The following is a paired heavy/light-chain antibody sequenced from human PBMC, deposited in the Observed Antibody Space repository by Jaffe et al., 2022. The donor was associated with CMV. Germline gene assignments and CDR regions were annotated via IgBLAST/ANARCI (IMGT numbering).Light chain of an antibody. CDR3: QQYSSSPYT. CDR2: GAS. CDR1: QSVSISY. Sequence: EIVLTQSPDTLSLSPGERATLSCRASQSVSISYFAWYQQKPGQAPRLLISGASNRASGTPDRFSVSRSGTDFTLSISRLEAEDFAVYYCQQYSSSPYTFGQGTKLEI. V-gene: IGKV3-20*01. J-gene: IGKJ2*01.
Heavy chain of an antibody. Sequence: QVELQESGPGLVRPSETLSLTCAVSGGYITSYYWTWIRQSPGKGLEWIGHIYHTGKVDYNPSLRSRSTISADTSKNQFSLTVTSVTAADTAVYYCARDLSFGNQYHGLDVWGRGTTVTVSS. CDR3: ARDLSFGNQYHGLDV. CDR2: IYHTGKV. CDR1: GGYITSYY. D-gene: IGHD3-3*01. V-gene: IGHV4-59*13. J-gene: IGHJ6*02.